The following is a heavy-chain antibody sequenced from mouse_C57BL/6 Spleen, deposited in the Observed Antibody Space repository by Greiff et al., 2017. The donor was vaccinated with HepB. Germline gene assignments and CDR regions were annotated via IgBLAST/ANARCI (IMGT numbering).Heavy chain of an antibody. V-gene: IGHV1-15*01. J-gene: IGHJ2*01. CDR2: IDPETGGT. D-gene: IGHD2-4*01. CDR1: GYTFTDYE. Sequence: VQLQQSGAELVRPGASVTLSCKASGYTFTDYEMHWVKQTPVHGLEWIGAIDPETGGTAYNQKFKGKAILTADKSSSTAYMELRSLTSEDSAVYYCTRGNYYDYDSYFDYWGQGTTLTVSS. CDR3: TRGNYYDYDSYFDY.